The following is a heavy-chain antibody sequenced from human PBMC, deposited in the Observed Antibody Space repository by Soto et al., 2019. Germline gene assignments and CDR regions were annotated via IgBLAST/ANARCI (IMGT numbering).Heavy chain of an antibody. D-gene: IGHD4-17*01. CDR2: IYYSGST. J-gene: IGHJ4*02. Sequence: QVQLQESGPGLVKPSETLSLTCTVSGGSISSYYWSWIRQPPGKGLEWIGYIYYSGSTNYNPSPKSRVTISVDTSKNQFSLKLSSVTAADTAVYYCARVDGDYLDFWGQGTLVTVSS. CDR3: ARVDGDYLDF. V-gene: IGHV4-59*01. CDR1: GGSISSYY.